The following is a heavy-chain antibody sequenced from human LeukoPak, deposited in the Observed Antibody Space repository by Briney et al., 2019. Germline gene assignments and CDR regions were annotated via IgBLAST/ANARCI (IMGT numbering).Heavy chain of an antibody. CDR2: INRRGHK. V-gene: IGHV3-43*01. CDR3: AKEVDCPSDCLFFHS. Sequence: GGSLLLSCAASGFTFDRFTIHCVRPPPGKGLEWVFLINRRGHKFYADSVKGRFTISRDNSRNSVFLQMNSLRPADTALYYCAKEVDCPSDCLFFHSWGEGSLVTVSS. CDR1: GFTFDRFT. J-gene: IGHJ4*02. D-gene: IGHD2-21*02.